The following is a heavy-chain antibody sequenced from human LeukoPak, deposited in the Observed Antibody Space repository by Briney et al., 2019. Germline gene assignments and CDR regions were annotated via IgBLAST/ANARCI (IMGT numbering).Heavy chain of an antibody. Sequence: GGSLRLSCAASGFTFSRYEMNWVRQAPGKGLEWVSYISRSGDTIYFADSVKGRFTISRDDAKNSLYLQMSSLRAEDTAVYYCARDYASDYWGQGTLVTVSS. CDR3: ARDYASDY. CDR2: ISRSGDTI. J-gene: IGHJ4*02. D-gene: IGHD3-10*01. V-gene: IGHV3-48*03. CDR1: GFTFSRYE.